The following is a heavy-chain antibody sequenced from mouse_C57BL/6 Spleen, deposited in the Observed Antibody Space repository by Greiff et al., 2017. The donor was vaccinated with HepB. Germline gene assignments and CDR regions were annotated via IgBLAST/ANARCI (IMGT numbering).Heavy chain of an antibody. Sequence: QVQLQQPGAELVKPGASVKMSCKASGYTFTSYWITWVKQRPGQGLEWIGDIYPGSGSTNYNEKFKSKATLTVDTSSSTAYMQLSSLTSEDSAVYDCARYDRSNSAWFAYWGQGTLVTVSA. CDR3: ARYDRSNSAWFAY. CDR1: GYTFTSYW. D-gene: IGHD2-5*01. CDR2: IYPGSGST. J-gene: IGHJ3*01. V-gene: IGHV1-55*01.